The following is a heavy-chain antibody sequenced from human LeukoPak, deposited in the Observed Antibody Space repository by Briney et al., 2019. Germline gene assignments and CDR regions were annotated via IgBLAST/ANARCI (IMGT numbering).Heavy chain of an antibody. CDR1: GYSFTSYW. CDR3: ARHEIVVVPAAIPYYYYYMDV. D-gene: IGHD2-2*02. Sequence: GESLKISCKGSGYSFTSYWIGWVRQMPGKGLEWMGIIYPGDSDTRYSPSFQGQVTISADKSISTAYLQWSSLKASDTAMYYCARHEIVVVPAAIPYYYYYMDVWGKGTTVTVSS. J-gene: IGHJ6*03. V-gene: IGHV5-51*01. CDR2: IYPGDSDT.